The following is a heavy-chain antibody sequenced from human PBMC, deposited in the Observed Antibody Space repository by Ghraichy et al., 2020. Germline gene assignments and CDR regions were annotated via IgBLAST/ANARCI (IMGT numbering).Heavy chain of an antibody. V-gene: IGHV4-61*01. D-gene: IGHD2-15*01. CDR3: ARGSQTPDFGY. CDR1: DDSVSGNIYY. CDR2: IFNSGST. Sequence: SETLSLTCTVSDDSVSGNIYYWSWIRQPPGKGLEWIGYIFNSGSTSYNPTLKSRVTISMDTSKRQFSLKVTSVTAADTSVYYCARGSQTPDFGYWGPRTLVTVSS. J-gene: IGHJ4*02.